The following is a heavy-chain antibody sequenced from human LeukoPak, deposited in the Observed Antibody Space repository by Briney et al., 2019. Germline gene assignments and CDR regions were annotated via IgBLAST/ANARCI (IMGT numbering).Heavy chain of an antibody. CDR3: ARTQTYYDFWSGYSPFDY. V-gene: IGHV4-34*01. D-gene: IGHD3-3*01. CDR1: GGSFSGYY. CDR2: INHSGST. J-gene: IGHJ4*02. Sequence: KPSETLSLTCAVYGGSFSGYYWSWIRQPPGKGLEWIGEINHSGSTNYNPSLKSRVTISVGTSKNQFSLKLSSVTAADTAVYYCARTQTYYDFWSGYSPFDYWGQGTLVTVSS.